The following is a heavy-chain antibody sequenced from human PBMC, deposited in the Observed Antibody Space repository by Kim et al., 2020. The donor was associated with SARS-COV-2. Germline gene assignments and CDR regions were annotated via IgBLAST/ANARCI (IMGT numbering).Heavy chain of an antibody. CDR2: TYYRSKWYN. D-gene: IGHD2-2*02. CDR1: GDRVSSNSAA. Sequence: SQTLSLTCAISGDRVSSNSAAWNWIRQSPSRGLEWLGRTYYRSKWYNDYAVSVKSRITINPDTSKNQFSLQLNSVTPEDTAVYYCAREQYQLLYLSCIDPWGQGTLVTVSS. CDR3: AREQYQLLYLSCIDP. V-gene: IGHV6-1*01. J-gene: IGHJ5*02.